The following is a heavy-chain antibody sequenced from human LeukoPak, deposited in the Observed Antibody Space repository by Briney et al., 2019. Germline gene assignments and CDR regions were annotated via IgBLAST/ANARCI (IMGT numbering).Heavy chain of an antibody. CDR2: ISGSGGST. J-gene: IGHJ4*02. CDR3: GKDVWYSGSSDFDY. D-gene: IGHD1-26*01. V-gene: IGHV3-23*01. CDR1: GFTFSSYA. Sequence: GGSLRLSCAASGFTFSSYAMSWVRQAPGKGLEWVSAISGSGGSTYYADSVKGRFTISRDNSKNTLYLQMNSLRAEDTAVYYCGKDVWYSGSSDFDYWGQGTLVTVSS.